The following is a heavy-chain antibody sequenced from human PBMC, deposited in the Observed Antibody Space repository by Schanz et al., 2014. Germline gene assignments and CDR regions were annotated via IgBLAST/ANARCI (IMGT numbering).Heavy chain of an antibody. Sequence: QVQLVESGGGVVQPGRSLRLSCAASGFTFSSYGMHWVRQAPGKGLEWVAVIWYDGSNKYYADSVKGRFTISRDNSKNSLYLQMNNLRAEDTAVYYCARIGGSVFDYWGQGALVTVSS. CDR3: ARIGGSVFDY. D-gene: IGHD3-10*01. J-gene: IGHJ4*02. V-gene: IGHV3-33*01. CDR1: GFTFSSYG. CDR2: IWYDGSNK.